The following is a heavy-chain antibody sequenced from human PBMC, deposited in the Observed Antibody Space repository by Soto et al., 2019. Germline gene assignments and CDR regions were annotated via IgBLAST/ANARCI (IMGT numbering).Heavy chain of an antibody. J-gene: IGHJ5*02. CDR3: ARVYGPQLGLNWFDP. D-gene: IGHD4-17*01. CDR2: IYYSGST. V-gene: IGHV4-59*01. CDR1: GGSISSYY. Sequence: SETLSLTCTVSGGSISSYYWSWIRQPPGKGLEWIGYIYYSGSTNYNPSLKSRVTISVDTSKNQFSLKLSSVTAADTAVYYCARVYGPQLGLNWFDPWGQGTLVTVS.